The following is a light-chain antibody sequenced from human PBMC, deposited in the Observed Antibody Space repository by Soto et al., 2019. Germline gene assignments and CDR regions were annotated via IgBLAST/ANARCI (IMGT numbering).Light chain of an antibody. CDR1: QSVSSN. CDR3: QQYNNWWT. J-gene: IGKJ1*01. V-gene: IGKV3-15*01. Sequence: EIVMTQSPATLSVSPGERATLSCRASQSVSSNLAWYQQQPGQAPRLLIYGASTRATGIPARFSGSGSGTDFTLTISSLQSEDFAVYYCQQYNNWWTFGQGTKVEIK. CDR2: GAS.